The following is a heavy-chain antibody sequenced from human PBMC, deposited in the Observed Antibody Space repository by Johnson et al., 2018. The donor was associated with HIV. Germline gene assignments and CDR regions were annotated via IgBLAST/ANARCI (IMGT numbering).Heavy chain of an antibody. CDR1: GFTFSSYA. Sequence: QVQLVESGGGVVQPGRSLRLSCAASGFTFSSYAMHWVRQAPGKGLEWVAVISYDGSNKYYADSVKGRFTISRDNSKNTLYLQMNSLRAEDTTVSLCDAFDIWGQGTMVTVSS. V-gene: IGHV3-30*04. CDR3: DAFDI. CDR2: ISYDGSNK. J-gene: IGHJ3*02.